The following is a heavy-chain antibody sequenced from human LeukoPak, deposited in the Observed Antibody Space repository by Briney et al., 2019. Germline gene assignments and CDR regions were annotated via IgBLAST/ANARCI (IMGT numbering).Heavy chain of an antibody. CDR3: AKDLTIFGVVLIVLEDDY. CDR2: LSGSGGST. J-gene: IGHJ4*02. D-gene: IGHD3-3*01. V-gene: IGHV3-23*01. Sequence: GGSLRLSCAASGFTFSSYAMSWVRQAPGKGLEWVSTLSGSGGSTYYADSVKGRFTISRDNSKNMLYLQMNSLRAEDTAVYYCAKDLTIFGVVLIVLEDDYWGQGTLVTASS. CDR1: GFTFSSYA.